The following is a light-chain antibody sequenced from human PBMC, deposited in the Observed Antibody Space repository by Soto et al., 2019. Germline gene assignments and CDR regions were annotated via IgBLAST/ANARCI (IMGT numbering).Light chain of an antibody. CDR2: DAS. J-gene: IGKJ3*01. Sequence: EIVLTQSQATLSLSPGERVTLSCRASQNVSTYLDWYQQKPGQAPRILIYDASDKATGIPARFSGSGSGTDFTLTISSLEPEDFAVYYCQLRTNWLTFGPGTKVDIK. V-gene: IGKV3-11*01. CDR1: QNVSTY. CDR3: QLRTNWLT.